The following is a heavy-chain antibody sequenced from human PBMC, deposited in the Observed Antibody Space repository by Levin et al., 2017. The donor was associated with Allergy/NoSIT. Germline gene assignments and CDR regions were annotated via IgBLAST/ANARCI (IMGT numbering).Heavy chain of an antibody. CDR1: GGSISSYY. D-gene: IGHD6-13*01. V-gene: IGHV4-59*08. Sequence: SETLSLTCTVSGGSISSYYWSWIRQPPGKGLEWIGYIYYSGSTNYNPSLKSRVTISVDTSKNQFSLKLSSVTAADTAVYYCARLDTPPISSSWYVGYDYYYYMDGWGKGTTVTVSS. CDR3: ARLDTPPISSSWYVGYDYYYYMDG. CDR2: IYYSGST. J-gene: IGHJ6*03.